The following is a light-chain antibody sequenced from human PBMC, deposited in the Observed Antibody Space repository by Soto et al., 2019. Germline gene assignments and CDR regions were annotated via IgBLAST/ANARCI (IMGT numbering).Light chain of an antibody. CDR1: QSISSW. Sequence: DIQMTQSPSTLSASVGDRVTLTCRASQSISSWLAWYQQKPGQAPKLLIYDASSLQSGVPSRFSGSGSGTEFTLTISSLQPDDFATYYCQQYNSYSGTFGQGTKVEIK. V-gene: IGKV1-5*01. J-gene: IGKJ1*01. CDR3: QQYNSYSGT. CDR2: DAS.